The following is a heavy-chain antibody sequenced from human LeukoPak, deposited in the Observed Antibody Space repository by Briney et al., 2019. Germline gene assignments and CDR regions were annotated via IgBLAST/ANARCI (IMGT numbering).Heavy chain of an antibody. J-gene: IGHJ4*02. CDR2: IIPIFGTA. CDR1: GGTFSSYA. D-gene: IGHD3-10*01. V-gene: IGHV1-69*05. CDR3: ARRRMVRGVIIPPPDY. Sequence: SVKVSCKASGGTFSSYAISWVRQAPGQGLEWMGGIIPIFGTANYAQKFQGRVTITTDKSTSTAYMELSSLRSEDTAVYYCARRRMVRGVIIPPPDYWGQGTLVTVSS.